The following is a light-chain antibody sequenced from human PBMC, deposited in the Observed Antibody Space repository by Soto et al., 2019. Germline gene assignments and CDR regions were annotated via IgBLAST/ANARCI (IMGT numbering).Light chain of an antibody. CDR3: SSYTSSRTVL. Sequence: QSTLTQPASVSGSLGQSITISCTGTSSDVGGYNYVSWYQQHPGKDPKVVIFEVTKRPSGVSSRFSGSKSGNTASLTVSGLQAEDEGDYYCSSYTSSRTVLFGGGTKLTVL. CDR1: SSDVGGYNY. V-gene: IGLV2-14*01. CDR2: EVT. J-gene: IGLJ2*01.